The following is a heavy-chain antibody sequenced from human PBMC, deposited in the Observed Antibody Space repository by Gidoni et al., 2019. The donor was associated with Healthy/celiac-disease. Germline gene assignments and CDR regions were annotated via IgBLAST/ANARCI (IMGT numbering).Heavy chain of an antibody. Sequence: EVQLVESGGGLVKPGGSLSLSCAASGFTFSSYSMNWVRQAPGKGLEWVSSISSSSSYIYYADSVKGRFTISRDNAKNSLYLQMNSLRAEDTAVYYCARDDDFWSGYSIDYWGQGTLVTVSS. V-gene: IGHV3-21*01. CDR3: ARDDDFWSGYSIDY. CDR2: ISSSSSYI. D-gene: IGHD3-3*01. J-gene: IGHJ4*02. CDR1: GFTFSSYS.